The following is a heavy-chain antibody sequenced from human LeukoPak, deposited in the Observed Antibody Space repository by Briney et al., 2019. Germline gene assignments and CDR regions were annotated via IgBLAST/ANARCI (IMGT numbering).Heavy chain of an antibody. V-gene: IGHV4-4*09. CDR3: ARTKWLSDAFDI. D-gene: IGHD3-22*01. CDR1: GGSISGYY. Sequence: SETLSLTCTVSGGSISGYYRSWIRQPPGEGLEWIGYIYTSGSTNYNPSLKSRVTISVDTSKNQFSLKLSSVTAADTAVYYCARTKWLSDAFDIWGQGTMVTVSS. CDR2: IYTSGST. J-gene: IGHJ3*02.